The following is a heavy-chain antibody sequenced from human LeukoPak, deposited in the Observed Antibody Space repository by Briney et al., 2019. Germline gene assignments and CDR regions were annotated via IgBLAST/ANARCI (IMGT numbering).Heavy chain of an antibody. CDR2: ISSSGSTI. D-gene: IGHD2-15*01. J-gene: IGHJ4*02. Sequence: GGSLRLSCAASGFTFSSYEMNWVRQAPGKGLEWVSYISSSGSTIYYADSVKGRFTISRDNAKNSLYLQMNSLRAEDTAVYYCARGLILVVAAEGYYFDYWGQGTLVTVSS. CDR3: ARGLILVVAAEGYYFDY. V-gene: IGHV3-48*03. CDR1: GFTFSSYE.